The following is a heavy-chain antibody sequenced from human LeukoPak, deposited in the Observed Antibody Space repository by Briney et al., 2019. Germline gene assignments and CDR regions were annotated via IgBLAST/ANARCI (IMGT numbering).Heavy chain of an antibody. J-gene: IGHJ4*02. Sequence: GGSLRLSCAASGCTVSSNYMSWVRQAPGKGLEWVSVIYSGGSTYYADSVKGRFTISRDNSKNTLYLQMNSLRAEDTAVYYCAREFMVAAADDWDQGTLVTVSS. V-gene: IGHV3-53*01. CDR2: IYSGGST. CDR3: AREFMVAAADD. CDR1: GCTVSSNY. D-gene: IGHD6-13*01.